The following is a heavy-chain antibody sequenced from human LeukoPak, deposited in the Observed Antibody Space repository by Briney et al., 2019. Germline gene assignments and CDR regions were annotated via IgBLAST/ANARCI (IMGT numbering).Heavy chain of an antibody. CDR2: IYHSGST. J-gene: IGHJ4*02. V-gene: IGHV4-38-2*02. CDR1: HYSISSNYY. CDR3: ARSSGYISY. Sequence: SETLSLNCTVSHYSISSNYYWGWTRQPPGKGLEWIGSIYHSGSTYYNPSLKSRVTIAVDTSKNQFSLKMTSVTAADTAVYYGARSSGYISYWGQGTLVTVYS. D-gene: IGHD3-22*01.